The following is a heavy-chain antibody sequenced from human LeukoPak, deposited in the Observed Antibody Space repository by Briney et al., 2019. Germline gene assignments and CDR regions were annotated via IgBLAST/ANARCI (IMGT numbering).Heavy chain of an antibody. J-gene: IGHJ6*03. CDR2: IRQDASDE. CDR3: ARDSDDLFSWGFFYLDV. D-gene: IGHD3-3*01. Sequence: AGGSLRLSCAASGFTFSSYCMTWVRQASGKGLEWVANIRQDASDEYYVDSVKGRFTISRDNAKNSLYLHTYSLTAEDTAVYYCARDSDDLFSWGFFYLDVWGKGTTVTVSS. V-gene: IGHV3-7*01. CDR1: GFTFSSYC.